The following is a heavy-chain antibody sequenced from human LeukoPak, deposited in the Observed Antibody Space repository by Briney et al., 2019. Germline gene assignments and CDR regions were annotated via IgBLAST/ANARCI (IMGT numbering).Heavy chain of an antibody. CDR1: GGSISSYY. CDR2: IYYSGST. CDR3: ARTYYYGSGDMDV. D-gene: IGHD3-10*01. Sequence: SETLSLTCTVSGGSISSYYWSWIRQPPGKGLEWIGYIYYSGSTNYNPSLKSRVTISVDTSKNQFSLKLSSVTAADTAVYYCARTYYYGSGDMDVWGKGTTVTISS. J-gene: IGHJ6*03. V-gene: IGHV4-59*01.